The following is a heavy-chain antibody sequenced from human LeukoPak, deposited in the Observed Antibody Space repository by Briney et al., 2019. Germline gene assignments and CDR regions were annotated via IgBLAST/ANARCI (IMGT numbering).Heavy chain of an antibody. Sequence: PSETLSLTCTVSGGSISSYYWSWIRQPPGKGLEWIGYIYYSGSTNYNPSLKSRVTISVDTSKNQFSLKLSSVTAADTAAYYCARAEGVWESYPHYFDYWGQGTLVTVSS. CDR1: GGSISSYY. D-gene: IGHD3-16*02. CDR3: ARAEGVWESYPHYFDY. V-gene: IGHV4-59*01. J-gene: IGHJ4*02. CDR2: IYYSGST.